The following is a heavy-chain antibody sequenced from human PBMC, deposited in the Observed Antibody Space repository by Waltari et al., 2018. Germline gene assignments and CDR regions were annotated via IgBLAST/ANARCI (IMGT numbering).Heavy chain of an antibody. CDR3: ARGSKYFYYGVDV. D-gene: IGHD3-10*01. CDR2: LVPVLGTP. CDR1: GATFSSSG. V-gene: IGHV1-69*13. J-gene: IGHJ6*02. Sequence: QVQLVQSGTEVKRPGSSVRVSCKSSGATFSSSGFSWVLQAPGQGLEWMGGLVPVLGTPAYAQKFQGRLTITADDSTSTAYMELNTLTSDDTAVYYCARGSKYFYYGVDVWGQGTTVTVSS.